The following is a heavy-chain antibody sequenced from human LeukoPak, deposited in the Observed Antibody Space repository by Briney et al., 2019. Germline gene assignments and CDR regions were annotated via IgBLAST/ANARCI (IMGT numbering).Heavy chain of an antibody. D-gene: IGHD3-10*01. V-gene: IGHV4-34*01. J-gene: IGHJ6*03. Sequence: SETLSLTCAVYGGSFSGYHWTWIRQPPGKGLEWIGEINHNEGTNYNPSLKSRVTISVDTSKNQFSLKLSSVTAADTAVYYCARVRMVRGVKQKSYYYYMDVWGKGTTVTVSS. CDR1: GGSFSGYH. CDR3: ARVRMVRGVKQKSYYYYMDV. CDR2: INHNEGT.